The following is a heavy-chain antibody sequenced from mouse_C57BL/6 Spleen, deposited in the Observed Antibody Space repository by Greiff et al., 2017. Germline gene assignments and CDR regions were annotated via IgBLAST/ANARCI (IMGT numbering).Heavy chain of an antibody. CDR3: TTENYGSSYVGFDY. J-gene: IGHJ2*01. V-gene: IGHV14-4*01. CDR1: GFNIKDDY. D-gene: IGHD1-1*01. Sequence: EVQLQQSGAELVRPGASVKLSCTASGFNIKDDYMHWVKQRPEKGLEWIGWIDPENGATEYASKFQGKATITADTSSNTAYLQLSSLTSEDTAVYYCTTENYGSSYVGFDYWGQGTTLTVSS. CDR2: IDPENGAT.